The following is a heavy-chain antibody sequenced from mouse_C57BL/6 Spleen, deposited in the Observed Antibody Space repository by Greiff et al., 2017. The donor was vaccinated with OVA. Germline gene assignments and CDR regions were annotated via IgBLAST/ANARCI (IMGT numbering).Heavy chain of an antibody. CDR2: IDPEPGGT. Sequence: QVQLQQSGAELVRPGASVTLSCKASGYTFTDYEMHWVKQTPVPGLEWIGAIDPEPGGTAYNQKFKGKAILTADKSSSTADMELRSLTSEDSAVYYGTRGGSSWFAYWGQGTLVTVSA. CDR1: GYTFTDYE. D-gene: IGHD3-1*01. V-gene: IGHV1-15*01. J-gene: IGHJ3*01. CDR3: TRGGSSWFAY.